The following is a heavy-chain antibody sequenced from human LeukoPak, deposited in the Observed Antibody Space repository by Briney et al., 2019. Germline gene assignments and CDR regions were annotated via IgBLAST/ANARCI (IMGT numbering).Heavy chain of an antibody. Sequence: GGSLRLSCAASGFTFDDYAMHWVRQAPGKGLEWVSGISWNSGSIGYADSVKGRFTISRDNAKNSLYLQMNSLRAEDTALYYCAKYGSSSSWGQGTLVTVS. CDR1: GFTFDDYA. D-gene: IGHD6-6*01. CDR2: ISWNSGSI. V-gene: IGHV3-9*01. J-gene: IGHJ5*02. CDR3: AKYGSSSS.